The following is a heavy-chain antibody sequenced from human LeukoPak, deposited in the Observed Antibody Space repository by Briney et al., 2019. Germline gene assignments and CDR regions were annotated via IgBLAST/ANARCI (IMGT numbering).Heavy chain of an antibody. Sequence: ASVKVSCKASGYTFTGYYMHWVRQAPGQGLEWMGWINPNSGGTNYGRVTMTRDTSISTAYMELSRLRSDGTAVYYCARDRNDFWSGYLGAFDIWGQGTMVTVSS. D-gene: IGHD3-3*01. V-gene: IGHV1-2*02. J-gene: IGHJ3*02. CDR3: ARDRNDFWSGYLGAFDI. CDR1: GYTFTGYY. CDR2: INPNSGGT.